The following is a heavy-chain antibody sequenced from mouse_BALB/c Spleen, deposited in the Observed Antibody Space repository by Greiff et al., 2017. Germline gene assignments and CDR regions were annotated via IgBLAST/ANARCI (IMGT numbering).Heavy chain of an antibody. J-gene: IGHJ4*01. CDR1: GYAFSSSW. CDR3: ARSRADYYGYYAMDY. CDR2: IYPGDGDT. V-gene: IGHV1-82*01. Sequence: VQLQQSGPELVKPGASVKISCKASGYAFSSSWLNWVKQRPGQGLEWIGRIYPGDGDTNYNGKFKGKATLTADKSSSTAYMQLSSLTSVDSAVYFCARSRADYYGYYAMDYWGQGTSVTVSS. D-gene: IGHD1-2*01.